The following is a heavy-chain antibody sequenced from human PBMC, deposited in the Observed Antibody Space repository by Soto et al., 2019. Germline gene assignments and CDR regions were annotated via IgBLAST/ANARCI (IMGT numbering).Heavy chain of an antibody. CDR2: IKQDADEQ. J-gene: IGHJ4*02. Sequence: EVQLVESGGGLVQPGGSLTLSCAASGFPFSSYWMSWVRQAPGKGLEWFANIKQDADEQNYVDSVKGRFTISRDNAKQSLYLQMNGLRAEDPAVYYCVGSLMDWNRGSSAYDYRGPGTLVTVAA. CDR3: VGSLMDWNRGSSAYDY. V-gene: IGHV3-7*04. CDR1: GFPFSSYW. D-gene: IGHD1-26*01.